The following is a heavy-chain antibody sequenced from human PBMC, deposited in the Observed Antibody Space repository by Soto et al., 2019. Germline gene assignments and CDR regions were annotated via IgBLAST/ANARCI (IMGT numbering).Heavy chain of an antibody. V-gene: IGHV1-18*04. CDR1: GYTFTSYG. CDR2: ISAYNGNT. D-gene: IGHD3-3*01. Sequence: ASVKVSCKASGYTFTSYGISWVRQAPGQGLEWMGWISAYNGNTNYAQKLQGRVTMTTDTSTSTAYMELRSLRSDDTAVYYCARFGAKTYYDFWSGYPSTQNYYYGMDVWGQGTTVTSP. CDR3: ARFGAKTYYDFWSGYPSTQNYYYGMDV. J-gene: IGHJ6*02.